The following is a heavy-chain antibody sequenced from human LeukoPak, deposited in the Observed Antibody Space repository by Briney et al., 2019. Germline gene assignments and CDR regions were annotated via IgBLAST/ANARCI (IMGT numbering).Heavy chain of an antibody. CDR3: ARASPSLPFDY. V-gene: IGHV4-59*10. D-gene: IGHD6-6*01. CDR2: IYTSGST. J-gene: IGHJ4*02. Sequence: PSETLSLTCAVYGGSFSGCYWSWIRQPAGKGLEWIGRIYTSGSTNYNPSLKSRVTISVDTSKNQFSLKLSSVTAADTAVYYCARASPSLPFDYWGQGTLVTVSS. CDR1: GGSFSGCY.